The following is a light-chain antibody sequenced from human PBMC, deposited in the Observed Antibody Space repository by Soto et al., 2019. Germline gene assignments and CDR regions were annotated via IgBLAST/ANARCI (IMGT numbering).Light chain of an antibody. J-gene: IGKJ3*01. CDR3: QKHNSAPLF. CDR2: ATS. Sequence: DIQMTQTPSSLSASEGDRVTITCRASQGINHYLAWFQQKPGKVPKLLIYATSTLQSGVPSRFSGSGFGTDFTLTISSLQPGDVATYYCQKHNSAPLFFGPGTKVDIK. CDR1: QGINHY. V-gene: IGKV1-27*01.